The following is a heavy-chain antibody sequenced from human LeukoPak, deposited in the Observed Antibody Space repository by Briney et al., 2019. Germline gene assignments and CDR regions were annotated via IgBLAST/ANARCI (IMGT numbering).Heavy chain of an antibody. J-gene: IGHJ5*02. Sequence: PSETLSLTCTVSGGSIGSYYWSWIRQPPGKRLEWIGYINYSGTTNYNPSLKSRVSMSVDTSKNQFSLKLNSVTAADTAVCYCARGIMMVGPWGQGNQVTVSS. D-gene: IGHD3-16*01. CDR1: GGSIGSYY. V-gene: IGHV4-59*01. CDR3: ARGIMMVGP. CDR2: INYSGTT.